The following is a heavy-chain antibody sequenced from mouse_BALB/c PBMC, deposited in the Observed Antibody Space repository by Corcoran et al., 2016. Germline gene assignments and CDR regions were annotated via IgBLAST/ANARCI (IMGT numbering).Heavy chain of an antibody. CDR2: INTYTGEP. D-gene: IGHD2-4*01. V-gene: IGHV9-1*02. Sequence: QIQLVQSGRALKKPGETVKISCKASGYTFTNSGMNWVKQAPGKGLKWMGWINTYTGEPTYADDFKGRFAFSLETSASTAYLQISNLKNADMATYFCAKWGTTMITSYFDYWGQGTTLTVSS. CDR1: GYTFTNSG. J-gene: IGHJ2*01. CDR3: AKWGTTMITSYFDY.